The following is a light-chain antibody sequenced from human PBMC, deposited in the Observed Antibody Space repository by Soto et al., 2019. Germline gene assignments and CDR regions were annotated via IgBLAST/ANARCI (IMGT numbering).Light chain of an antibody. Sequence: EIVMTHSPASLSVSPWERVTLSCRAGQGVTTNFAWYQQKSGQSPRLLIYDVSTRATGVPARFSGSGSGTEFTLIISSLQSEDSAVYYCQQYNSWLWTLGQGTKVDIK. CDR2: DVS. CDR3: QQYNSWLWT. J-gene: IGKJ1*01. V-gene: IGKV3-15*01. CDR1: QGVTTN.